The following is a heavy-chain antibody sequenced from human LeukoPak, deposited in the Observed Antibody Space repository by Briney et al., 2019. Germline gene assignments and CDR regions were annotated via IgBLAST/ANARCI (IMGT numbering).Heavy chain of an antibody. Sequence: SETLSLTCTVSGGSVSSGSYYWSWIRQPPGKGLEWIGYIYYSGSTNYNPSLKSRVTISVDTSKNQFSLKLSSMTAADTAVYYCARDDIAAAGKGEFDYWGQGTLVTVSS. CDR2: IYYSGST. D-gene: IGHD6-13*01. CDR1: GGSVSSGSYY. J-gene: IGHJ4*02. V-gene: IGHV4-61*01. CDR3: ARDDIAAAGKGEFDY.